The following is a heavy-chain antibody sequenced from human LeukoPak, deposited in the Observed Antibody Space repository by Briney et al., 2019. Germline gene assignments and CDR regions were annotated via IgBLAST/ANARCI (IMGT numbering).Heavy chain of an antibody. D-gene: IGHD6-19*01. Sequence: GGSLRLSCAASGFTFSSYWMSWVRQAPGKGLEWVANIKQDGSEKYYVDSVKGRFTISRDNAKNSLYLHMNSLRAEDTAVYYCARESSSGWYKLFDYWGQGTLVTVSS. J-gene: IGHJ4*02. CDR3: ARESSSGWYKLFDY. CDR1: GFTFSSYW. CDR2: IKQDGSEK. V-gene: IGHV3-7*03.